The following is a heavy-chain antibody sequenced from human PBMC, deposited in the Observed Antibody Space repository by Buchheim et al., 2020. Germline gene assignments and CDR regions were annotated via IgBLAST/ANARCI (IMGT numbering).Heavy chain of an antibody. D-gene: IGHD4-23*01. V-gene: IGHV3-30*03. CDR3: ATAVETDYYYCYYGMDL. CDR2: ISYDGSNK. CDR1: GFTFSSYG. Sequence: QVQLVESGGGVVQPGRSLRLSCAASGFTFSSYGMHWVRQAPGKGLEWVAVISYDGSNKYYADSVKGRFTISRDNSKNTLYLQMNSLSAEETAVYYCATAVETDYYYCYYGMDLWGQGTT. J-gene: IGHJ6*02.